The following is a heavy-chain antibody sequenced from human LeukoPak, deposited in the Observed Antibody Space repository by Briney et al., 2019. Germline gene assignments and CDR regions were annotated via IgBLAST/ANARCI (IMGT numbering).Heavy chain of an antibody. Sequence: SETLSLTCTVSGGSISSFYWSWIRQSAGKRLEWLGRIYTSGNTDYDPSLKGRVTMSVDTSKNQFSLKLSSVTAADTAVYYCAREGHYSGSGSYLAYWGQGALVTVSS. D-gene: IGHD3-10*01. CDR1: GGSISSFY. V-gene: IGHV4-4*07. CDR3: AREGHYSGSGSYLAY. J-gene: IGHJ4*02. CDR2: IYTSGNT.